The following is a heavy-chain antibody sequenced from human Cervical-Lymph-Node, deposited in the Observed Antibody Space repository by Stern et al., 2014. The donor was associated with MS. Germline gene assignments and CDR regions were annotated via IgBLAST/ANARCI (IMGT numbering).Heavy chain of an antibody. D-gene: IGHD2-2*01. V-gene: IGHV3-33*01. J-gene: IGHJ4*02. CDR3: ARDTAAVAVPGAVQMGLDY. CDR2: IWYDGSDK. Sequence: VQLVESGGGVVQPGRSLRLSCAASGFSFSSFAMHWVRQAPGKGLEWGAVIWYDGSDKYYTDSVKGRFTISRDNSKNTLSLQMNSLRAEDTAVYYCARDTAAVAVPGAVQMGLDYWGQGTLVSVSS. CDR1: GFSFSSFA.